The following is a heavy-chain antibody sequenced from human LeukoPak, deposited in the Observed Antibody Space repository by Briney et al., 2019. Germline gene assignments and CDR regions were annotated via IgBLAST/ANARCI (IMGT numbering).Heavy chain of an antibody. CDR3: ARGRFGSVSFDY. CDR2: INHSGST. Sequence: GSLRLSCAASGFDFSIHSMNWVRQAPGKGLEWIGEINHSGSTNYNPSLKSRVTISVDTSKNQFSLKLSSVTAADTAVYYCARGRFGSVSFDYWGQGTLVTVSS. D-gene: IGHD3-10*01. V-gene: IGHV4-34*01. CDR1: GFDFSIHS. J-gene: IGHJ4*02.